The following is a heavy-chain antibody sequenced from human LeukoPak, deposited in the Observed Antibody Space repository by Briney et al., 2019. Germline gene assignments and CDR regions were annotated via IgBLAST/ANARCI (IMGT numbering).Heavy chain of an antibody. J-gene: IGHJ4*02. V-gene: IGHV4-31*03. D-gene: IGHD3-10*01. Sequence: PSQTLSLTCTVSGGCISSGGYDWIWIRQHPGKSLEWIGYIYYSGSTYYNPSLKSRVTISVDTSKNQFSLKLSSVTAADTAVYYCAREYGSGSYDTDYWGQGTLVTVSS. CDR2: IYYSGST. CDR1: GGCISSGGYD. CDR3: AREYGSGSYDTDY.